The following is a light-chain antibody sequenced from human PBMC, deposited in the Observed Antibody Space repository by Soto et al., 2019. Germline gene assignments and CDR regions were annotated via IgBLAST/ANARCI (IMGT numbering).Light chain of an antibody. V-gene: IGLV2-11*01. J-gene: IGLJ2*01. CDR1: TMNVGGYNY. Sequence: QSARTSLRPFSGSLGRSVTISGTETTMNVGGYNYVSWYQQHPGKAPKLMIYDVSKRPSGVPDRFSGSKSGNTASLTISGLQAEDEADYYCCSYAGNYTWVFGGGTKLTVL. CDR2: DVS. CDR3: CSYAGNYTWV.